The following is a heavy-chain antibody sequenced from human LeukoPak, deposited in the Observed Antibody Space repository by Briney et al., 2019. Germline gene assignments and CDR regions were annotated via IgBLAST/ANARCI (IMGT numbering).Heavy chain of an antibody. CDR2: ISAYNGNT. V-gene: IGHV1-18*01. D-gene: IGHD3-22*01. Sequence: ASVKDSCKASGYTFTSYGINWLRQAPGQGLEWMGWISAYNGNTNYAQKLQGRVTMTTDTSTSTAYMELRSLRSDDTAVYYCAREVPYDSSVYYQPFDYWGQGTLVTVSS. J-gene: IGHJ4*02. CDR3: AREVPYDSSVYYQPFDY. CDR1: GYTFTSYG.